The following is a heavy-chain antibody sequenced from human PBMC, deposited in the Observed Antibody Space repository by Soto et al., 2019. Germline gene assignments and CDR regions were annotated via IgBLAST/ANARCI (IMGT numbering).Heavy chain of an antibody. CDR2: IYHRGAT. CDR1: GASVTNDNW. CDR3: ARSDGRY. V-gene: IGHV4-4*02. J-gene: IGHJ4*02. Sequence: SETLSLTCGVSGASVTNDNWWSWVRQPPGKGLEWIGEIYHRGATNYNSSLKSRVTISVDTSKNQFSLKLSSVTAADTAVYYCARSDGRYWGQGTLVTVSS.